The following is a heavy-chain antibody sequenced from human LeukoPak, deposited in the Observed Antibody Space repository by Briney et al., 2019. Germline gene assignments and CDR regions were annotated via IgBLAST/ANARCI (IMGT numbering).Heavy chain of an antibody. CDR2: IYTSGST. J-gene: IGHJ4*02. Sequence: PSETLSLTCTVSGGSISSYYWSWIRQPPGKGLEWIGYIYTSGSTNYNPSLKSRVTISVDTSKNQFSLKLSSVTAADTAVYYCARHGYYYDSNRYYGYFDYWGQGTLVTVSS. CDR1: GGSISSYY. CDR3: ARHGYYYDSNRYYGYFDY. D-gene: IGHD3-22*01. V-gene: IGHV4-4*09.